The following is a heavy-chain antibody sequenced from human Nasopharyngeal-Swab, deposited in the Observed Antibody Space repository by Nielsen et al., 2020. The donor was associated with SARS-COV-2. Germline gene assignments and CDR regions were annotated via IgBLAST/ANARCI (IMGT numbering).Heavy chain of an antibody. D-gene: IGHD2-15*01. J-gene: IGHJ5*02. CDR3: AKDSGAGFCDDGSCFPTNH. V-gene: IGHV3-23*01. Sequence: GVLKISCAASGFTFTSYAMNWVRHAPGKGLEWVSGMSGRGEKTYYAESVKGRFTISRDVSKNTLYLQMNGLRAEDTAVYYCAKDSGAGFCDDGSCFPTNHWGQGTLVTVSS. CDR1: GFTFTSYA. CDR2: MSGRGEKT.